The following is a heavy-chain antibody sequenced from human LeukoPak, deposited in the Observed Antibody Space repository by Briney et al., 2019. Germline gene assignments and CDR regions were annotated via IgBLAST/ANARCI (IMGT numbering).Heavy chain of an antibody. CDR1: GFTFSDYY. J-gene: IGHJ3*02. V-gene: IGHV3-11*04. CDR2: ISSSGSTI. Sequence: GGSLRLSCAASGFTFSDYYMSWIRQAPGKGLEWVSYISSSGSTIYYADSVKGRFTISRDNAKNSLYLQMNSLRAGDTAVYYCARAGSGWYPHAFDIWGQGTMVTVSS. CDR3: ARAGSGWYPHAFDI. D-gene: IGHD6-19*01.